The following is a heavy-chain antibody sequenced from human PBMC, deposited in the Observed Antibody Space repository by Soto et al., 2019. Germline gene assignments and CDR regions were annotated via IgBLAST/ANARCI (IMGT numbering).Heavy chain of an antibody. D-gene: IGHD2-2*02. CDR1: GYIFTSYY. J-gene: IGHJ5*02. CDR2: AYPHAATT. Sequence: QAQVVQSGAEARAPEASVKVSCKASGYIFTSYYIHWVRQAPGQGLEYLGVAYPHAATTYVAQKFQRRITVTMDRSTSTVDMELTSLTPEDTAVYYCARELYRAYWFDPWGQGTLVTVSS. V-gene: IGHV1-46*03. CDR3: ARELYRAYWFDP.